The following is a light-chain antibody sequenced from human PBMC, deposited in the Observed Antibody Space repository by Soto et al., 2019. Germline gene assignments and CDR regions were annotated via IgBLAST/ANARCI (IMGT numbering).Light chain of an antibody. Sequence: QSALTQPASVSGSPGQSITISCTGTSSDIGGYNHVSWYQQYPGKAPKLMIYDVSNRPSGVPNRCSGSKSDNTASLTISGLQAEDEADYYCRSYTSSSTYVFGTGTKRTVL. CDR2: DVS. CDR1: SSDIGGYNH. V-gene: IGLV2-14*01. J-gene: IGLJ1*01. CDR3: RSYTSSSTYV.